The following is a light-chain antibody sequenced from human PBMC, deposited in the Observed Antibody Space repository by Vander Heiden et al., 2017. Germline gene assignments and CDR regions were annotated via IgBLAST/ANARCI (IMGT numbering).Light chain of an antibody. V-gene: IGKV3-11*01. Sequence: MPQSPATLSLSPGQRATSSCRASQSVSSYLAGYQQKPGQDPRLLIYDASNRAAGSPARFSGSGSGTDFTLTISSLQPEDFAVYYCQQRNNWPGTFGQGTKVEIK. CDR3: QQRNNWPGT. J-gene: IGKJ1*01. CDR1: QSVSSY. CDR2: DAS.